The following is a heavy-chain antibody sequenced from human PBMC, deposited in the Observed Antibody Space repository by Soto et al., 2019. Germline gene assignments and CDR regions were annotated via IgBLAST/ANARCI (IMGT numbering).Heavy chain of an antibody. J-gene: IGHJ6*02. CDR3: ARDTPRGYCSSTSCYRFYGMDV. CDR1: GYTFTDYY. Sequence: ASVKVSCKASGYTFTDYYMHWVRQAPGQGLEWMGWINPNSGGTNYAQKFQGRVTMTRDTSISTAYMELSRLRSDDTAVYYCARDTPRGYCSSTSCYRFYGMDVWGQGTTVTVSS. V-gene: IGHV1-2*02. CDR2: INPNSGGT. D-gene: IGHD2-2*01.